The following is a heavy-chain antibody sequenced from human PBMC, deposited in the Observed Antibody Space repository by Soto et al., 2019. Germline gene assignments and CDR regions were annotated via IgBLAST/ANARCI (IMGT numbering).Heavy chain of an antibody. V-gene: IGHV3-21*01. CDR3: WRWYTGITSIERAEIDY. Sequence: EVQLVESGGGLVKPGGSLRLSCTASGFTFASYTMHWVRQAPGKGLEWVSSISSTSSFIYYAGSVRGRFTISRDNGKNVMHLEMNGLSVEDTAVYYWWRWYTGITSIERAEIDYWGQGTLVTVSS. D-gene: IGHD1-20*01. CDR1: GFTFASYT. CDR2: ISSTSSFI. J-gene: IGHJ4*02.